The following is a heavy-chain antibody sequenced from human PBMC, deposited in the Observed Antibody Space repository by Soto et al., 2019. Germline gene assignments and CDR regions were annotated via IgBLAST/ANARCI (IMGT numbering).Heavy chain of an antibody. V-gene: IGHV4-4*07. CDR2: IYSSGST. CDR3: ARDYGSGSYYTFDY. Sequence: SETLSLTCTVSGGSISYYYWNWIRQPAGKGLEWIGRIYSSGSTNYNPSLKSRVSMSIDTSKNQFSLKVRAVTAADTAVYYCARDYGSGSYYTFDYWGPGNKVTVS. CDR1: GGSISYYY. D-gene: IGHD3-10*01. J-gene: IGHJ4*02.